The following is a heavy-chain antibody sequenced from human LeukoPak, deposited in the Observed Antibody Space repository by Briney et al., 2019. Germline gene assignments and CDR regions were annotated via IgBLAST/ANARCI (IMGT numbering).Heavy chain of an antibody. CDR1: GGSISTSSHY. Sequence: PSETLSLTCTVSGGSISTSSHYWAWIRQPPGKGLEWIGSIYYSGSAYYNPSLKSRVTISVDTSKNQFSLKVTSVTAADTAVYYCARDCSSTSCPWDYWGREPWSPSPQ. CDR3: ARDCSSTSCPWDY. J-gene: IGHJ4*02. D-gene: IGHD2-2*01. V-gene: IGHV4-39*07. CDR2: IYYSGSA.